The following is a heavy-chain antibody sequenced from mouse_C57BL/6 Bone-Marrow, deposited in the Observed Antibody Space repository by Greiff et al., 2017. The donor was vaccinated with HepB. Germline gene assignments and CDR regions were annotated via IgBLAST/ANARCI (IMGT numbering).Heavy chain of an antibody. CDR1: GYTFTSYW. Sequence: QVHVKQPGAELVKPGASVKLSCKASGYTFTSYWMHWVKQRPGQGLEWIGMIHPNSGSTNYNEKFKSKATLTVDKSSSTAYMQLSSLTSEDSAVYYCARSFYYDSAWFAYWGQGTLVTVSA. CDR3: ARSFYYDSAWFAY. CDR2: IHPNSGST. D-gene: IGHD2-4*01. V-gene: IGHV1-64*01. J-gene: IGHJ3*01.